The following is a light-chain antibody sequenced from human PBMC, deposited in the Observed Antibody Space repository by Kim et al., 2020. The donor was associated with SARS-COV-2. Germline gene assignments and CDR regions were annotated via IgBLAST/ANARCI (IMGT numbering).Light chain of an antibody. J-gene: IGLJ3*02. V-gene: IGLV4-69*01. CDR1: SGHSSYA. CDR3: QTWGTGYWV. Sequence: QPVLTQSPSASASLGASVKLTCTLSSGHSSYAIAWHQQQPEKGPRYLMKINSDGSHSKGDGIPDRFSGSSSGAARYLTISSLQSEDEADYHCQTWGTGYWVFGGGTKLTVL. CDR2: INSDGSH.